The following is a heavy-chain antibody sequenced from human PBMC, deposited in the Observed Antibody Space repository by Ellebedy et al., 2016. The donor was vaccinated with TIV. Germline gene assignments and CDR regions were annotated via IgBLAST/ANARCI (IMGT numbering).Heavy chain of an antibody. J-gene: IGHJ4*02. D-gene: IGHD3-10*01. V-gene: IGHV4-59*12. CDR3: ARILRTTPDYSVSGTYYKYFDY. CDR1: AGSITSYH. CDR2: ISYTGTT. Sequence: MPSETLSLTCTVSAGSITSYHWSWIRQPPGKGLEWIGYISYTGTTNYNPSLKSRVAMSVDPSKNQFSLRLSSMTAADTAVYYCARILRTTPDYSVSGTYYKYFDYWGQGTLVTVSS.